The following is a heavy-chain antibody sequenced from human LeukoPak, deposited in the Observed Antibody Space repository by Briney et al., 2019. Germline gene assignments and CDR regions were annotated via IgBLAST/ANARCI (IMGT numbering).Heavy chain of an antibody. CDR3: ARGGSYLSAFDI. D-gene: IGHD1-26*01. CDR2: ISGSGGST. CDR1: GFTFSSYA. J-gene: IGHJ3*02. V-gene: IGHV3-23*01. Sequence: GGSLRLSCAASGFTFSSYAMSWVRQAPGKGLEWVSGISGSGGSTYYADSVKGRFTISRDNTKNTLYLQMNSLRAEDTAVYHCARGGSYLSAFDIWGQGTMVTVSS.